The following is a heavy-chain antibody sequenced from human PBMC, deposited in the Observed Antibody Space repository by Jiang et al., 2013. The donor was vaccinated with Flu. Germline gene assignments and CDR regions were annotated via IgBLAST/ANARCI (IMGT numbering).Heavy chain of an antibody. Sequence: SGAEVKKPGSSMKVSCKASGGTFTVISWVRQAPGHGLEWMGGIIPMFGTTNYAQKFKGRLTITADGPANTIYMELSGLRSEDTAVYYCARDSSSEAYPLLVYYFDVVGPWHPGHCLL. D-gene: IGHD2-21*01. CDR3: ARDSSSEAYPLLVYYFDV. V-gene: IGHV1-69*01. CDR2: IIPMFGTT. CDR1: GGTFTV. J-gene: IGHJ2*01.